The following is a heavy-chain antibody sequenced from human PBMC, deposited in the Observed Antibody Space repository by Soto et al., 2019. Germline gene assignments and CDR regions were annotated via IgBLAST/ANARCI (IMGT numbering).Heavy chain of an antibody. CDR2: IYYSGST. Sequence: QLQLQESGPGLVKPSETLSLTCTVSGGSISSSSYYWGWIRQPPGKGLEWIGSIYYSGSTYYNPSLKSRVTISVDTSKNQFSLKLSSVTAADTAVYYCARGVGSDAFDIWGQGTMVTVSS. V-gene: IGHV4-39*01. J-gene: IGHJ3*02. CDR1: GGSISSSSYY. D-gene: IGHD3-10*01. CDR3: ARGVGSDAFDI.